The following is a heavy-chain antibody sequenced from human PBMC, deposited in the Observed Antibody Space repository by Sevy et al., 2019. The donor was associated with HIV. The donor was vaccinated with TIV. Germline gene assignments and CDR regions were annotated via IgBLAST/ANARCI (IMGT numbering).Heavy chain of an antibody. CDR2: IKHDGSEK. CDR3: ARETWGPFDY. V-gene: IGHV3-7*01. J-gene: IGHJ4*02. Sequence: GGSLRLSCAASGFTFSSYWMSWVRQAPGKGLERVANIKHDGSEKYYVDSVKGRFTISRDNAKNSLYLQMNSLRADDTAVYYCARETWGPFDYWGQGTLVTVSS. CDR1: GFTFSSYW. D-gene: IGHD7-27*01.